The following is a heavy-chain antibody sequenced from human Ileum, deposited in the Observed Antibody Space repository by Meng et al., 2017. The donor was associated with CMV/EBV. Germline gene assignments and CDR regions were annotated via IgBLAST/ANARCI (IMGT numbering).Heavy chain of an antibody. Sequence: KASGYTFTAYYLPWVRQAPGQGLEWMGWVYPPSGVTEYARRFQGRVTMTRDTSITTAYMELSRLTSDDTALYYCAAVTYSAYNDFDYWGQGTLVTVSS. CDR1: GYTFTAYY. J-gene: IGHJ4*02. CDR3: AAVTYSAYNDFDY. D-gene: IGHD5-12*01. CDR2: VYPPSGVT. V-gene: IGHV1-2*02.